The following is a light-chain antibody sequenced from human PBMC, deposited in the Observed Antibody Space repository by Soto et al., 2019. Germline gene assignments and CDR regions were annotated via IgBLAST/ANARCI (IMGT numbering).Light chain of an antibody. CDR3: QQYDSSSTWT. J-gene: IGKJ1*01. CDR1: QSVSSSY. CDR2: GAS. V-gene: IGKV3-20*01. Sequence: EIVLTQSPGTLSLSPGERASLSCRAIQSVSSSYLAWYQQKPGQAPRLLIYGASSRATGIPDRFSGSGSGTDFTLTISRLEPEDFAVYYCQQYDSSSTWTFGQGTKVDIK.